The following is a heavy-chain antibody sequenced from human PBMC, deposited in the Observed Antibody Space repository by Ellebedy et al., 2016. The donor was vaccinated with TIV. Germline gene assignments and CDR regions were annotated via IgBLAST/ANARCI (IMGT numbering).Heavy chain of an antibody. D-gene: IGHD1-1*01. V-gene: IGHV4-4*07. CDR1: GGSASRYF. CDR3: ARVHCSITTCDYYYMDV. J-gene: IGHJ6*03. Sequence: SETLSLTXTVSGGSASRYFWSWIRQPAGKGLEWIGRIFTSGSFNYNPSLMSRVTMSVVTSKSQISLRLNSVTAADTAVYYCARVHCSITTCDYYYMDVWGKGTTVTVSS. CDR2: IFTSGSF.